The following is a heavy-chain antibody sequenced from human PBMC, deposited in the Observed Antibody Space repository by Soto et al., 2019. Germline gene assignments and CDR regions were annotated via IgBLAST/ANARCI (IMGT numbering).Heavy chain of an antibody. Sequence: PSETLSLTCTVSGGSISSGDYYWSWIRQPPGKGLEWIGYVYYSGSTYHNPSLKSRVTISVDTSKNQFSLKLSSVTAADTAVYYCARGFSGYDYEGCYFDYWGQGTLVTVSS. J-gene: IGHJ4*02. CDR2: VYYSGST. CDR1: GGSISSGDYY. CDR3: ARGFSGYDYEGCYFDY. V-gene: IGHV4-30-4*01. D-gene: IGHD5-12*01.